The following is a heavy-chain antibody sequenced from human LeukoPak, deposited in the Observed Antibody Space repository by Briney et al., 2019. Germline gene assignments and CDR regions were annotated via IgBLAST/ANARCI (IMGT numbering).Heavy chain of an antibody. V-gene: IGHV4-59*08. D-gene: IGHD3-10*01. CDR1: GGSISSYY. CDR2: IYYSGST. CDR3: ANGYYYGSGSYPPDY. Sequence: PSETLSLTCTVSGGSISSYYWSWIRQPPGKGLEWIGYIYYSGSTYYNPSLKSRVTISVDTSKNQFSLKLSSVTAADTAVYYCANGYYYGSGSYPPDYWGQGTLVTVSS. J-gene: IGHJ4*02.